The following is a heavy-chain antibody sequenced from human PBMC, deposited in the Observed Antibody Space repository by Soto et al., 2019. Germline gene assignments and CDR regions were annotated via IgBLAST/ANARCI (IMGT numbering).Heavy chain of an antibody. CDR1: GFNFSSYS. Sequence: PGGSLRVSCAAAGFNFSSYSMNWVRKNTGKGLEWVSYISGSGGSTYYADSVKGRFTISRDNSKNTLYLQMNSLRAEDTAVYYCAKDINPPSSFTFGGVIAPYYFDYWGQGTLVTVSS. CDR3: AKDINPPSSFTFGGVIAPYYFDY. V-gene: IGHV3-23*01. J-gene: IGHJ4*02. D-gene: IGHD3-16*02. CDR2: ISGSGGST.